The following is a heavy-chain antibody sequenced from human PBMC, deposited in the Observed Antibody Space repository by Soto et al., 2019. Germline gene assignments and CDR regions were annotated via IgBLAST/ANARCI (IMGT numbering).Heavy chain of an antibody. CDR2: ISYDGSNK. J-gene: IGHJ4*02. CDR1: GFIFSSYG. Sequence: GGSLRLSCAASGFIFSSYGMHWVRQAPGKGLEWVAVISYDGSNKYYADSVKGRFTISRDNSKNTLYLQMNSLRAEDTAVYYCAKDRNYYDSSGPFDYWGQGT. D-gene: IGHD3-22*01. V-gene: IGHV3-30*18. CDR3: AKDRNYYDSSGPFDY.